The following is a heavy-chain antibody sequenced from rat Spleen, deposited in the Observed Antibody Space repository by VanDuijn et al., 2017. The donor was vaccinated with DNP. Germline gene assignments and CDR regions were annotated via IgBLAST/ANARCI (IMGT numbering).Heavy chain of an antibody. CDR1: GFTFSNYG. V-gene: IGHV5-29*01. J-gene: IGHJ2*01. Sequence: EVQLVESGGGLVQPGRSMKLSCAASGFTFSNYGMAWVRQAPKKGLEWVATINYDGSSTYYRDSVKGRFTISRDNAKSTLYLQMDSLRSEDTATYYCARHLENYFDYWGQGVMVTVSS. CDR2: INYDGSST. CDR3: ARHLENYFDY. D-gene: IGHD4-2*01.